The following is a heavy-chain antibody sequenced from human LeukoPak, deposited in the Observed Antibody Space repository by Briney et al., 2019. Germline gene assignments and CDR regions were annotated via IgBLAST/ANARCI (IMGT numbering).Heavy chain of an antibody. V-gene: IGHV4-59*01. CDR2: IYYSGST. CDR1: GGSISSYY. Sequence: SETLSLTCTVSGGSISSYYWSWIRQPPGKGLEWIGYIYYSGSTNYNPSLKSRVTISVETSKNLFSLKLSSVTAADTAVYYCARDNSVRDEAWWFNPWGQGTLVTVSS. CDR3: ARDNSVRDEAWWFNP. J-gene: IGHJ5*02. D-gene: IGHD5-24*01.